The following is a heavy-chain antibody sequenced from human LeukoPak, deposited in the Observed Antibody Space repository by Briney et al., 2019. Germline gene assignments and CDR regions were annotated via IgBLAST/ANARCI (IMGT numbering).Heavy chain of an antibody. CDR1: GYIFAGCY. V-gene: IGHV1-2*02. CDR2: IDPNTGDT. CDR3: ARGMYGLDV. Sequence: ASVKVSCKASGYIFAGCYIHWIRQAPGLGLEWMGWIDPNTGDTNYARKFQARVTMTGDTSTSTAFMELSRLRSDDTAVYYCARGMYGLDVWGQGTTVTVSS. J-gene: IGHJ6*02.